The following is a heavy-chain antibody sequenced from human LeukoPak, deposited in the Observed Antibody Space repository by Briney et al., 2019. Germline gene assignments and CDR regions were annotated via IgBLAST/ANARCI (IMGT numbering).Heavy chain of an antibody. CDR2: ISYDGSNK. Sequence: PGGSLRLSCAASGFTFSSYAMHWVRQAPDKGLEWVAVISYDGSNKYYADSVKGRFTISRDNSKNTLYLQMNSLRAEDTAVYYCARDNEEIVVVPAAIDYWGQGTLVTVSS. CDR1: GFTFSSYA. D-gene: IGHD2-2*01. V-gene: IGHV3-30*04. CDR3: ARDNEEIVVVPAAIDY. J-gene: IGHJ4*02.